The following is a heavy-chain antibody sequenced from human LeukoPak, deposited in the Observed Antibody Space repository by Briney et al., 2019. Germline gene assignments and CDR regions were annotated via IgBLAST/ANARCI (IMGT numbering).Heavy chain of an antibody. CDR2: IKQEGSEK. CDR3: ARYSSGWAYYYYYYMDA. Sequence: GGSLRLSCAASAFTFSSYWMSWVRQAQGKGLEWVGNIKQEGSEKYYVDSVKGRFTISRDNAKNSLYLQMNSLRAEDTAVYYCARYSSGWAYYYYYYMDAWGKGTTVTVSS. V-gene: IGHV3-7*01. J-gene: IGHJ6*03. D-gene: IGHD6-19*01. CDR1: AFTFSSYW.